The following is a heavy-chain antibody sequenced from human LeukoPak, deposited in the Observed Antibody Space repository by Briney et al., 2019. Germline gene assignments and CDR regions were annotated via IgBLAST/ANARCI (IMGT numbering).Heavy chain of an antibody. CDR2: IYYSGST. V-gene: IGHV4-59*08. CDR1: GGSISSYY. J-gene: IGHJ3*02. Sequence: SETLSLTCAVSGGSISSYYWNWIRQPPGKGLEWIGYIYYSGSTYYNPSLKSRVTISVDTSKNQFSLKLSSVTAADTAVYYCASNYASGPDDAFDIWGQGTMVTVSS. CDR3: ASNYASGPDDAFDI. D-gene: IGHD3-10*01.